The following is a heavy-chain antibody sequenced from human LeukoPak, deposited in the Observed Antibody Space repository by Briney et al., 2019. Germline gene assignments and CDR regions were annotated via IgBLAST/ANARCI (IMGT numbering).Heavy chain of an antibody. D-gene: IGHD3-9*01. CDR3: ARSIGLTGGGVDV. V-gene: IGHV3-23*01. Sequence: GESLRLSCAASGFTFSSYAMSWVRQAPGKGLEWVSAISGSGGSTYYADSVKGRFTISRDNSKNTLYLQMNSLRAEDTAVYYCARSIGLTGGGVDVWGQGTTVTVSS. CDR1: GFTFSSYA. J-gene: IGHJ6*02. CDR2: ISGSGGST.